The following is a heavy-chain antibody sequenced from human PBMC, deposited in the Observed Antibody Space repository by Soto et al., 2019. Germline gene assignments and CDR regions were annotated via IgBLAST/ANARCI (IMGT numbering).Heavy chain of an antibody. V-gene: IGHV3-23*01. Sequence: EVQLLESGGGLVQPGGSLRLSCAASGFTFSSYAMSWVRQAPGKGLEWVSAISGSGGSTYYADSVKGRFTISRDNSKNTLYLQMNSLRAEDTAVYYCAKDYGRTLIVVVTAMAFDIWGQGTMVTVSS. J-gene: IGHJ3*02. CDR3: AKDYGRTLIVVVTAMAFDI. D-gene: IGHD2-21*02. CDR2: ISGSGGST. CDR1: GFTFSSYA.